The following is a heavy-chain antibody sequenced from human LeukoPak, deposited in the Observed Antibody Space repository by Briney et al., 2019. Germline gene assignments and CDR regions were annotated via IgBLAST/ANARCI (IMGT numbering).Heavy chain of an antibody. CDR2: IKQDGSEK. J-gene: IGHJ3*02. Sequence: GGSLRLSCAASGFTFSSYAMSWVRQAPGKGLEWAANIKQDGSEKYYVDSVKGRFTISRDNAKNSLYLQMNSLRAEDTAVYYCAREGGWYYYDSSGYKAFDIWGQGTMVTVSS. V-gene: IGHV3-7*01. CDR3: AREGGWYYYDSSGYKAFDI. D-gene: IGHD3-22*01. CDR1: GFTFSSYA.